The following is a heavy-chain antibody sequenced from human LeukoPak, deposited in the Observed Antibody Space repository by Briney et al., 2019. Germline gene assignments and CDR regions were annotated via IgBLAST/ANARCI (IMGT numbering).Heavy chain of an antibody. CDR1: GYTFTGCY. D-gene: IGHD3-22*01. J-gene: IGHJ4*02. CDR2: ISPYNGNT. CDR3: ARGPHERSGYPDD. V-gene: IGHV1-18*04. Sequence: ASVKVSCKASGYTFTGCYMHWVRQAPGQGLEWMGWISPYNGNTNYAQKFQGRVTLTTDTSTSTAYMELRSLRSDDTAVYYCARGPHERSGYPDDWGQGTLVTVSS.